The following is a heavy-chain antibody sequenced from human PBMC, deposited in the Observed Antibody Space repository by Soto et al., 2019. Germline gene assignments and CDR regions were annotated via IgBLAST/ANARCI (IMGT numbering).Heavy chain of an antibody. CDR1: GYSFTSYW. V-gene: IGHV5-51*01. CDR2: IYPGDSDT. Sequence: GESLKISCKGSGYSFTSYWIGWVRQMPGKGLEWMGIIYPGDSDTRYSPSFQGRVTISADKSISTAYLQWSSLKASDTAMYYCASSSSSRYNWFDPWGQGTPVTVSS. J-gene: IGHJ5*02. D-gene: IGHD6-6*01. CDR3: ASSSSSRYNWFDP.